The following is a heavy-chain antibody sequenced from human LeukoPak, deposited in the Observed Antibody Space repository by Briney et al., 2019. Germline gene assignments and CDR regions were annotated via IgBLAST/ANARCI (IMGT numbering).Heavy chain of an antibody. CDR2: IKQDGSEK. J-gene: IGHJ6*02. D-gene: IGHD6-19*01. CDR3: AREVAAPYYYGMDV. CDR1: GFTFSSYW. V-gene: IGHV3-7*01. Sequence: AGGSLRLSCAASGFTFSSYWMSWVRQAPGKGLEWVANIKQDGSEKYYVDSVKGRFTISRDNAKNSLYLQMNSLRAEDTAVYYCAREVAAPYYYGMDVWGQGTTVTVSS.